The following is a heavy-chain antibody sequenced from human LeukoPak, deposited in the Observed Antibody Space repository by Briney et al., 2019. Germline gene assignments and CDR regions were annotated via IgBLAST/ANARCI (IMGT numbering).Heavy chain of an antibody. D-gene: IGHD5-24*01. CDR1: GFSFSTYS. CDR3: ARVGEMATINYYYYYYMDV. CDR2: ITDGSSTI. J-gene: IGHJ6*03. Sequence: GGSLRLSCVASGFSFSTYSVNWVRQAPGGGLEWLSYITDGSSTIYYADSVKGRFTIPRDNAKNSLYLQMNSLRVEDTAVYYCARVGEMATINYYYYYYMDVWGKGTTVTVSS. V-gene: IGHV3-48*04.